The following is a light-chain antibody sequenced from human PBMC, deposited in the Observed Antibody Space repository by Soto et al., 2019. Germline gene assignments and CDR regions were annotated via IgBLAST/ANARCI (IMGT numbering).Light chain of an antibody. CDR2: EGS. CDR1: SSDVGSYNL. V-gene: IGLV2-23*01. Sequence: QSALTQPASVSGSPGQSITISCTGSSSDVGSYNLVSWHQQYPGKAPKLMIYEGSKRPSGVSNRFSGSKSGNTASLTISGLQAEDGADYYCCSYAGRSSLVFGGGPKLTAL. CDR3: CSYAGRSSLV. J-gene: IGLJ2*01.